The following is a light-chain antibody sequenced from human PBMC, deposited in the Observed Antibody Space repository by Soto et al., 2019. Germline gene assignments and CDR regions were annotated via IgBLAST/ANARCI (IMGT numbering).Light chain of an antibody. J-gene: IGKJ5*01. Sequence: DIQMTQSPSTLSASVGDMVTITCRASQSIRSLLAWYQQKPGKAPKVLIYDASSLGSGVPSRFSGSGSGTEFTLTISSLQPDDFATYFCQQYQTYSTFGQGTRLEIK. V-gene: IGKV1-5*01. CDR1: QSIRSL. CDR3: QQYQTYST. CDR2: DAS.